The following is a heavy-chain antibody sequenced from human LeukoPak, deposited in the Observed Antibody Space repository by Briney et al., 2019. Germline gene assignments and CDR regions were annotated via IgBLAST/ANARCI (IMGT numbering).Heavy chain of an antibody. Sequence: GGSLRLSCAVSGFTFSDSHMTWIRQAPGKGLEWVSYISNSGSSISYADSVKGRFTISRDNAKNSLYLQMNSLRAEDTAVYYCAKIGGNVVFWGQGTLVTVSS. CDR1: GFTFSDSH. J-gene: IGHJ4*02. D-gene: IGHD4-23*01. CDR3: AKIGGNVVF. V-gene: IGHV3-11*01. CDR2: ISNSGSSI.